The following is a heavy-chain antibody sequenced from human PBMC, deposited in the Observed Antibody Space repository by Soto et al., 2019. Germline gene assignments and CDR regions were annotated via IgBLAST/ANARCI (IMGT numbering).Heavy chain of an antibody. V-gene: IGHV3-30*18. Sequence: SGGSLRLSCAASGFTFSSYGMHWVRQAPGKGLEWVAVISYDGSNKYYADSVKGRFTISRDNSKNTLYLQMNSLRAEDTAVYYCAKSASGYSYGLMYYYGMDVWGQGTTVTVSS. CDR1: GFTFSSYG. CDR2: ISYDGSNK. J-gene: IGHJ6*02. D-gene: IGHD5-18*01. CDR3: AKSASGYSYGLMYYYGMDV.